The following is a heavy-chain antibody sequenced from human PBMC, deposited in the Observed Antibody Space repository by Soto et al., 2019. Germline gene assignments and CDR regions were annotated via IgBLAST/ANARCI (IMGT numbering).Heavy chain of an antibody. J-gene: IGHJ5*02. Sequence: SETLSLTCTVSGGAISGYYWTWVRQSAGKGLEWIGRIYSSGGTKYNPSLQSRVTMSLDTSKNQFSLRLTSVTAADTAVYYCARGERFSDSFDPWGQGTLVTVSS. CDR2: IYSSGGT. CDR1: GGAISGYY. CDR3: ARGERFSDSFDP. V-gene: IGHV4-4*07. D-gene: IGHD3-3*01.